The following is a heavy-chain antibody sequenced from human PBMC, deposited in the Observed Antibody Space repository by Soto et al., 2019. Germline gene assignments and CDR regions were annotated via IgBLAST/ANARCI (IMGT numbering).Heavy chain of an antibody. Sequence: SGPTLVNPTQTLTLTCTFSGFSLSTSGMCVSWIRKPPGKALEWLARIDWDDDNYYSTSLKTRLTISKDTSKNQVVLTMTNMDPVDTATYYCARIPTRSGPDDAFDIWGQGTMVTVSS. CDR2: IDWDDDN. J-gene: IGHJ3*02. CDR3: ARIPTRSGPDDAFDI. D-gene: IGHD3-3*01. V-gene: IGHV2-70*11. CDR1: GFSLSTSGMC.